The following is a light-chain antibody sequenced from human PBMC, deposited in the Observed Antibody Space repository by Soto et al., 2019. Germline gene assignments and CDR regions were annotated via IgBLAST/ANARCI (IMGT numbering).Light chain of an antibody. J-gene: IGKJ4*01. CDR3: QQVHDYPIT. CDR1: QDISSY. V-gene: IGKV1-9*01. CDR2: GAS. Sequence: DIQLTQSPSFLSASVGDRVTVTCRSSQDISSYLAWYQQKPGKAPKILIYGASTLQSGVPPRFGGSGSGTAFTLTISNLQPGDFATYFCQQVHDYPITFGGGTKVEIK.